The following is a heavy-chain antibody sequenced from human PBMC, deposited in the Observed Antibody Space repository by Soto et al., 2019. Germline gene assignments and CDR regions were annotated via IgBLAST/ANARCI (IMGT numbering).Heavy chain of an antibody. CDR1: GFSLSNARMG. Sequence: QVTLKESGPVLVKPTETLTLTCTVSGFSLSNARMGVSWIRQPPGKTLEWLAHIFSNDEKSYSTSLKSRITISKHTPNSHVVLTNTKMNPVDTATDACARFYRIWSDYGMDVWGQGTTVTVSS. J-gene: IGHJ6*02. V-gene: IGHV2-26*01. CDR2: IFSNDEK. CDR3: ARFYRIWSDYGMDV. D-gene: IGHD1-26*01.